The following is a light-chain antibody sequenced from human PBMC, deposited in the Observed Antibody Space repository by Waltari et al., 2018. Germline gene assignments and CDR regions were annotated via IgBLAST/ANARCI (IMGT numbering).Light chain of an antibody. J-gene: IGKJ1*01. Sequence: DIQMTQSPSTVSASVGDRVTITCRASQDISTWLAWYQQKPESAAKLLFYKATKVSTLEGGVPPRFSGSGSGTEFTLTISSLQPDDFATYYCQQFDTYPWTFGQGTKVEIK. CDR3: QQFDTYPWT. CDR1: QDISTW. V-gene: IGKV1-5*03. CDR2: KATKVS.